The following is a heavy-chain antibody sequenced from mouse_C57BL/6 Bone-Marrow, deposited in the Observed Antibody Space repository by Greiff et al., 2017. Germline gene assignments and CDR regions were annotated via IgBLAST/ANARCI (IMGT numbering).Heavy chain of an antibody. Sequence: VQLQQPGAELVRPGSSVKLSCKASGYTFTSYWMDWVKQRPGQGLEWIGNIYPSDSETHYNQKFKDKATLTVDKSSSTAYMQLSSLTSEDSAVYYCERYYYGRGTYAMDYWGQGTSVIVSA. CDR2: IYPSDSET. V-gene: IGHV1-61*01. CDR3: ERYYYGRGTYAMDY. J-gene: IGHJ4*01. D-gene: IGHD1-1*01. CDR1: GYTFTSYW.